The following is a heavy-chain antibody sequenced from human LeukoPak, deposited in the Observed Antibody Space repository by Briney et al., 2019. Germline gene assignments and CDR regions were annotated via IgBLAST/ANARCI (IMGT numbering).Heavy chain of an antibody. CDR3: ARGGGGRPFDY. J-gene: IGHJ4*02. V-gene: IGHV3-30-3*01. Sequence: GGSLRLSCAASGLTFSSYAMHWVRQAPGKGLEWVAVISYDGSNKYYADSVKGRFTISRDNSKNTLYLQMNSLRAEDTAVYYCARGGGGRPFDYWGQGTLVTVS. CDR2: ISYDGSNK. D-gene: IGHD2-15*01. CDR1: GLTFSSYA.